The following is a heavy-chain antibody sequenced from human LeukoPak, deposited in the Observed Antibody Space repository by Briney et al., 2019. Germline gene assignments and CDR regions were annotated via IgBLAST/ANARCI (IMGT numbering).Heavy chain of an antibody. CDR2: IYQSGSA. CDR3: AREAFCSSTSCYFYYYYYGMDV. Sequence: SETLSLTCAVSGGSINSGGYSWSWIRQPPGKGLQWIGYIYQSGSAYYNPSLESRLTISLDRAKNQFSLKLSSVTAADTAVCYCAREAFCSSTSCYFYYYYYGMDVWGQGTTVTVSS. D-gene: IGHD2-2*01. CDR1: GGSINSGGYS. J-gene: IGHJ6*02. V-gene: IGHV4-30-2*01.